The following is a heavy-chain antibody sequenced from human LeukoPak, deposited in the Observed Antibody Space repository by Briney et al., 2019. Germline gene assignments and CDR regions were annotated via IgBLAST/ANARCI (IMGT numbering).Heavy chain of an antibody. J-gene: IGHJ6*03. D-gene: IGHD3-3*01. CDR1: GGSTSSYY. CDR2: IYYSGST. V-gene: IGHV4-59*01. CDR3: ARWSNYYYYYMDV. Sequence: SETLSLTCTVSGGSTSSYYWSWIRQPPGKGLEWIGYIYYSGSTNYNPSLKSRVTISVDTSKNQFSLKLSSVTAADTAVYYCARWSNYYYYYMDVWGKGTTVTISS.